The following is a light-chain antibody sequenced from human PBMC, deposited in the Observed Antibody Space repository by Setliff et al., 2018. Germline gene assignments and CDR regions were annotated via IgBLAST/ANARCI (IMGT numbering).Light chain of an antibody. Sequence: QSVLTQPRSVSGSPGQSVTISCTGTDSDIGLYNFVSWYQQHPDKVPKLIIYDVTKRPSGVSDRLSGSKSGNTASLTISGLQADDEADYYCCSFATNSVLFGGGTKGTVL. J-gene: IGLJ3*02. CDR2: DVT. V-gene: IGLV2-11*01. CDR1: DSDIGLYNF. CDR3: CSFATNSVL.